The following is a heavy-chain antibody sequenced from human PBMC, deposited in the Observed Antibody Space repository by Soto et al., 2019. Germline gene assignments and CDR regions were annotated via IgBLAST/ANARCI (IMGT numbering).Heavy chain of an antibody. J-gene: IGHJ6*04. CDR2: ISNNGAHT. CDR1: GFTFSNYE. Sequence: EAQLVESGGGLVQPGGSLRLSCAASGFTFSNYEMHWVRQAPGKGLEYVSSISNNGAHTDYAKSVKGRFTISRDNSENPWYLQMGSLRAEDMALYYWGRGGWASRCPNVNVAVGGKGPPVTVPS. CDR3: GRGGWASRCPNVNVAV. V-gene: IGHV3-64*01. D-gene: IGHD6-13*01.